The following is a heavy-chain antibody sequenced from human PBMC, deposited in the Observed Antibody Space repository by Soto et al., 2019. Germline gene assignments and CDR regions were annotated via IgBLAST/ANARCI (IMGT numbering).Heavy chain of an antibody. Sequence: EVQLVESGGGLIQPGGSLRLSCATSGFTVSSNYMNWVRQAPGKGLEWVSVIYSGGSTHYADSVKGRFTISRDNSKNTLYLQMNSLRAEDTAVYYCATDEVGARGSFQHWGQGTLVTVSS. CDR2: IYSGGST. J-gene: IGHJ1*01. V-gene: IGHV3-53*01. CDR3: ATDEVGARGSFQH. CDR1: GFTVSSNY. D-gene: IGHD1-26*01.